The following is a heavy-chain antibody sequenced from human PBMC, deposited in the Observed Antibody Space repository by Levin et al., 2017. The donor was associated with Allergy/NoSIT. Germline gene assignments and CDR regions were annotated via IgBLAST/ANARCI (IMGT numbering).Heavy chain of an antibody. V-gene: IGHV3-33*01. CDR3: ARDLGAVKYLYY. D-gene: IGHD3-10*01. Sequence: GESLKISCAASGFIFSNFGMHWVRQAPGKGLEWVAVVWFHGNEMSYADSVKGRFRISRDNSKNTLYLQMDTLRAEDTGVYYCARDLGAVKYLYYWGQGILVTVSS. CDR2: VWFHGNEM. J-gene: IGHJ4*02. CDR1: GFIFSNFG.